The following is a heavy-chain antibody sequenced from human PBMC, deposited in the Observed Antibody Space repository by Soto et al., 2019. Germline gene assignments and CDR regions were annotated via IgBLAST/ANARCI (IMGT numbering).Heavy chain of an antibody. CDR2: IYYSGST. V-gene: IGHV4-39*01. J-gene: IGHJ4*02. D-gene: IGHD3-22*01. CDR1: GGSISSSSYY. CDR3: VSHTVVTMIVVVTPYFDY. Sequence: SETLSLTCTVSGGSISSSSYYWGWIRQPPGKGLEWIGSIYYSGSTYYNPSLKSRVTISVDTSKNQFSLKLRSVTAADTAVYYCVSHTVVTMIVVVTPYFDYWGQGTLVTVSS.